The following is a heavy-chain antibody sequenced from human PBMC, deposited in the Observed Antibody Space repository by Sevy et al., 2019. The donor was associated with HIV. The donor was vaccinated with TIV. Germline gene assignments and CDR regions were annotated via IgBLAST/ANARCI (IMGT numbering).Heavy chain of an antibody. V-gene: IGHV3-21*01. Sequence: GGSLRLSCAASGFTFNYYNMNWVRQAPGKGLEWVSSITSSSSYIYYGDSVKGRFTMSRDNAKNSLYLQMNSLRAEDTAVYYCASLPNNYYDTSGYSGKDAFDIWGQGTMVTVSS. CDR3: ASLPNNYYDTSGYSGKDAFDI. CDR1: GFTFNYYN. J-gene: IGHJ3*02. CDR2: ITSSSSYI. D-gene: IGHD3-22*01.